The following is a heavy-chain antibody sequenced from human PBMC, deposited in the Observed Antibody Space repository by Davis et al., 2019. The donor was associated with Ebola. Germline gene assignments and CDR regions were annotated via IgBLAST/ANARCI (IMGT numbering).Heavy chain of an antibody. D-gene: IGHD1-7*01. CDR1: GYTFSHYD. CDR2: MNPNNGNT. CDR3: ARDHGVTGTGAFDP. Sequence: ASVKVSCKASGYTFSHYDINWVRQATGQGLEWMGWMNPNNGNTGYAQKFQGRVTMTSSTAISTAYMELSSLRSDDTAVYYCARDHGVTGTGAFDPWGQGTLVTVST. J-gene: IGHJ5*02. V-gene: IGHV1-8*01.